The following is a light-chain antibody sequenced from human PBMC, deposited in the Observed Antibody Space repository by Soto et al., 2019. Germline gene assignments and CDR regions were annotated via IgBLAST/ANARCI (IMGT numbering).Light chain of an antibody. V-gene: IGLV2-8*01. CDR3: SSYTSISTYV. Sequence: QSALTQPPSASGSPGQSVTISCTGTSSDIGGYNSVSWYQQHLGKAPRLMIYEVNKRPSGVPDRFSGSKSGYTASLTVSGLQTEDEADYYCSSYTSISTYVFGTGTKLTVL. CDR2: EVN. J-gene: IGLJ1*01. CDR1: SSDIGGYNS.